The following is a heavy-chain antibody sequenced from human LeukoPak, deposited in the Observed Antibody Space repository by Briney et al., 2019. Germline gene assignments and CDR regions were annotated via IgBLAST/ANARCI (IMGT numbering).Heavy chain of an antibody. CDR2: IYYSVST. CDR1: GXSISSHY. J-gene: IGHJ4*02. CDR3: ARRTGGTGNFDY. V-gene: IGHV4-59*08. Sequence: SETLSLTCTVSGXSISSHYWSWIRQPPGKGLEWIGHIYYSVSTNYNPSLKSRVTISIDTSKNQFSLKLSSVTAADKAVYYCARRTGGTGNFDYWGQGTLVTVSS. D-gene: IGHD1-26*01.